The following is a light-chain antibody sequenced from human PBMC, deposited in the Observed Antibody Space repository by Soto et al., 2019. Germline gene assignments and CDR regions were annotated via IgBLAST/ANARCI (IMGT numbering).Light chain of an antibody. V-gene: IGKV3-20*01. Sequence: EIVLTQSPGTLSLSPGERATLSCRASQSVSSTYLAWYQQNPGQAPRLLIYGASSRATGIPDRFSGSGSGTDFTRTISRLEPEDFAVDFCQQHGSSSYTFGQGTKLEIK. CDR1: QSVSSTY. CDR2: GAS. CDR3: QQHGSSSYT. J-gene: IGKJ2*01.